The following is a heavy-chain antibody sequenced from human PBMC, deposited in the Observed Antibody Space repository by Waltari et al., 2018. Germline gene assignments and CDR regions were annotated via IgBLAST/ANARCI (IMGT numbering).Heavy chain of an antibody. V-gene: IGHV3-53*01. D-gene: IGHD4-17*01. Sequence: EVQLVESGGGLIQPGGSLRLSFAASGCTVSSNSIRWVRQAPGKGLEWVSVIYSGGSTYDADSVKGGFTISRDNSKNTLYLQMNSLRAEDTAVYYCARDSDYGDYYYWGQGTLVTVSS. CDR2: IYSGGST. CDR1: GCTVSSNS. J-gene: IGHJ4*02. CDR3: ARDSDYGDYYY.